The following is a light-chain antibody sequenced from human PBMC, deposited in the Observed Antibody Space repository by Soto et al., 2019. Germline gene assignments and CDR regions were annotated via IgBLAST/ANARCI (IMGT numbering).Light chain of an antibody. V-gene: IGLV2-14*01. J-gene: IGLJ2*01. CDR2: DVS. CDR1: SSDVCVYNY. Sequence: QSVLTQPASVSGSPGQSITISCTGTSSDVCVYNYVSWYQQHPGKAPNLMIYDVSNRPSGVSNRFSGSKSGNTASLTISGLQAEDEADYYCSSYTSSSTYVVVGGGTKLTVL. CDR3: SSYTSSSTYVV.